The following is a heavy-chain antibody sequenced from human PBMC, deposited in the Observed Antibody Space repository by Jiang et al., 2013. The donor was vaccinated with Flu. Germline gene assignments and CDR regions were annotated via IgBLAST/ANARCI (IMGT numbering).Heavy chain of an antibody. Sequence: SGGGVVQPGGSLRLSCAASGFTFSSYWMSWVRQAPGKGLEWVANIKQDGSEKYYVDSVKGRFTISRDNAKNSLYLQMNSLRAEDTAVYYCARDSGKGDPDYFDYWGQGTLVTVSS. CDR2: IKQDGSEK. J-gene: IGHJ4*02. V-gene: IGHV3-7*01. CDR3: ARDSGKGDPDYFDY. CDR1: GFTFSSYW. D-gene: IGHD3-10*01.